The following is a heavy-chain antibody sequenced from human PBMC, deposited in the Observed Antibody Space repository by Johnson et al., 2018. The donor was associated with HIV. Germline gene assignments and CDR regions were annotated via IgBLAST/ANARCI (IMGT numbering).Heavy chain of an antibody. CDR3: AKDRMVYSDSSGHYWTLWDAFDI. D-gene: IGHD3-22*01. CDR2: ISYDGSNK. J-gene: IGHJ3*02. Sequence: QVQLVESGGGVVQPGRSLRLSCAASGFTFSSYGMHWVRQAPCQGLEWVAVISYDGSNKYYADSVKGRFTISRDNSKNILYLQMNSLRAEDTAVYYCAKDRMVYSDSSGHYWTLWDAFDIWGQGTMVTVSA. V-gene: IGHV3-30*18. CDR1: GFTFSSYG.